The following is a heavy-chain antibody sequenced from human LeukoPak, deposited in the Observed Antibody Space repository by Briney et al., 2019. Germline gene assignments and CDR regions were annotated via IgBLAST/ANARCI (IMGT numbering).Heavy chain of an antibody. Sequence: SETLSLTCAVYGGSFSGYSWSWIRQPPGKGLEWVGEINHSGSTNYNPSLKSRVTISVDTSKNQFSLKLSSVTAADTAVYYCARSSHRFTPFDYWGQGTLVTVSS. D-gene: IGHD2-2*01. CDR2: INHSGST. CDR3: ARSSHRFTPFDY. V-gene: IGHV4-34*01. CDR1: GGSFSGYS. J-gene: IGHJ4*02.